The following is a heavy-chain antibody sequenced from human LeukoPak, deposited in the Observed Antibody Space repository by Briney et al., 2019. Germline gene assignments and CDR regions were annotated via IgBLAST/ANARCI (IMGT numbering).Heavy chain of an antibody. D-gene: IGHD3-16*01. CDR2: IYYSGST. CDR3: ARDGGGYYAFDI. V-gene: IGHV4-59*01. Sequence: SETLSLTCTVSGVSISRYYWNWIRQSPGKGLEWIGYIYYSGSTSYDPSFKSRVTISLDTSKNQFSLKVRSVTAADTAVYYCARDGGGYYAFDIWGQGTKVTVSS. CDR1: GVSISRYY. J-gene: IGHJ3*02.